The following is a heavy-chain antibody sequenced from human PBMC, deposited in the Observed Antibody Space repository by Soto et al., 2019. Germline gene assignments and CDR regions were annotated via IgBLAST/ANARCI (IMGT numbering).Heavy chain of an antibody. CDR1: GASISSGDYF. CDR2: IYDSGSS. V-gene: IGHV4-30-4*01. CDR3: AREMGYIFGLKNFDY. D-gene: IGHD3-3*02. J-gene: IGHJ4*02. Sequence: SETLSLTCTVSGASISSGDYFWSWIRQSPGKGLEWIGYIYDSGSSYYNPSLKSRVTMSVDTSKNQFSLKLRPVTAADTAVYFCAREMGYIFGLKNFDYWGQGTLVTVSS.